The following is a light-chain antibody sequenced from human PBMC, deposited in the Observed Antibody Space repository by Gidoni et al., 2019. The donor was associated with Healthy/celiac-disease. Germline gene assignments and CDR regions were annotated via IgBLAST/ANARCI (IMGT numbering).Light chain of an antibody. V-gene: IGKV1-9*01. J-gene: IGKJ2*04. CDR3: QQLNSYPMCS. CDR1: QGISSY. CDR2: AAS. Sequence: DIQLTQSPSFLSASVGDRVTITCRASQGISSYLAWYQQKPGKAPKLLIYAASTLQSGVPSRFSGSGSGTEFTLTISSLQPEDFATYYCQQLNSYPMCSCGQGTKLEIK.